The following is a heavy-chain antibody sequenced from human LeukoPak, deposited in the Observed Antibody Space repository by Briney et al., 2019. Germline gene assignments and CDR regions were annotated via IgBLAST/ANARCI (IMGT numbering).Heavy chain of an antibody. CDR2: MNPNSGNT. D-gene: IGHD6-19*01. CDR3: ARNRAVAGVRGPLGY. V-gene: IGHV1-8*01. CDR1: GYTFTSYD. J-gene: IGHJ4*02. Sequence: PGASVKVSCKASGYTFTSYDINWVRQATAQGLEWMVWMNPNSGNTGYAQKFQGRVTMTRNTSISTAYMELSSLRSEDTAVYYCARNRAVAGVRGPLGYWGQGTLVTVSS.